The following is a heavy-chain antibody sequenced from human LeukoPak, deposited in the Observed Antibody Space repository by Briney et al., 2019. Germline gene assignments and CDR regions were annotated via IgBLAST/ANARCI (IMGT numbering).Heavy chain of an antibody. CDR1: GFTFSSYS. J-gene: IGHJ6*02. CDR3: ARWALYDFWSGYYDYYYYYGMDV. Sequence: GGSLRLSCAASGFTFSSYSMNWVRQAPGKGLEWVSSISSSSSYIYYADSVKGRFTISRDNAKNSLYLQMNSLRAEDTAVYYCARWALYDFWSGYYDYYYYYGMDVWGQGTTVTVSS. CDR2: ISSSSSYI. D-gene: IGHD3-3*01. V-gene: IGHV3-21*01.